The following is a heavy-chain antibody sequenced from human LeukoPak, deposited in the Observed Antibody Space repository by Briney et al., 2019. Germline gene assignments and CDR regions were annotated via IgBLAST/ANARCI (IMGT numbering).Heavy chain of an antibody. V-gene: IGHV1-2*02. CDR2: INPNSGGT. CDR1: GYTFTGYY. J-gene: IGHJ5*02. CDR3: ARDRVLWFGNNWFDP. D-gene: IGHD2-21*01. Sequence: GASVKVSCKASGYTFTGYYMHWVRQAPGQGLEWMGWINPNSGGTNYAQKFQGRVTMTRDTSISTAYMELSRLRSDDTAVYYCARDRVLWFGNNWFDPWGQGTLVTVSS.